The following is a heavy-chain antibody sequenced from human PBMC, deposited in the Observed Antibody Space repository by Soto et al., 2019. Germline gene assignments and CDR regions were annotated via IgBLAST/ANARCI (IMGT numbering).Heavy chain of an antibody. J-gene: IGHJ5*02. CDR3: ARARELAWFDP. D-gene: IGHD3-10*01. Sequence: SETLSLTGSVSGGSISSSNWWRWVRQPPGKGLEWSGEIYHSGSTNYNPSLKSRVTISVDKSKNQFSLKLSSVTAADTAVYYCARARELAWFDPWGQGTLVTVSS. V-gene: IGHV4-4*02. CDR2: IYHSGST. CDR1: GGSISSSNW.